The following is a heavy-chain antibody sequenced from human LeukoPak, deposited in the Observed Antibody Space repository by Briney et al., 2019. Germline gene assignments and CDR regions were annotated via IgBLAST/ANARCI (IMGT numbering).Heavy chain of an antibody. Sequence: ASVKVSCKASGYTFTGYYLHWVRQAPGQGLEWMGWIDPKSGGTNYAQKFQGRVTMTRDTSISTVYMELNRLRSDDTAVYYCARASVSESIVVIRGFDYWGQGTLVTVSA. D-gene: IGHD3-22*01. J-gene: IGHJ4*02. CDR3: ARASVSESIVVIRGFDY. CDR1: GYTFTGYY. CDR2: IDPKSGGT. V-gene: IGHV1-2*02.